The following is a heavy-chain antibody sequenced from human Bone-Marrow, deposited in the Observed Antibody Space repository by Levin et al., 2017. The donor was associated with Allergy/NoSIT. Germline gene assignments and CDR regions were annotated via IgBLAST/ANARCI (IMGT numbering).Heavy chain of an antibody. J-gene: IGHJ4*02. CDR2: IYYSGST. D-gene: IGHD6-19*01. Sequence: ESLKISCTVSGGSVSDDVYYWSWIRQPPGRGLEWIGYIYYSGSTNYNPSLKSRVTMSVDTSKNQFSLKVTSVTAADTAVYYCARGRDTAVADTDYWSQGTLVTVSS. CDR3: ARGRDTAVADTDY. V-gene: IGHV4-61*08. CDR1: GGSVSDDVYY.